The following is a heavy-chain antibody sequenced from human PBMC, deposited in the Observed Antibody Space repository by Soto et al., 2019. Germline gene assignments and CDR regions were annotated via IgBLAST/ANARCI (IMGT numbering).Heavy chain of an antibody. J-gene: IGHJ3*01. Sequence: PSETLSLTCAVSGGSISSGGYSWSWIRQPPGKGLEWIGYIYESGSTYYNPSLKSRVTISVDTSKNQFSLKLSSVTAADTAVYYCARVWGGAFDFWGQGTMVTVSS. CDR1: GGSISSGGYS. CDR2: IYESGST. V-gene: IGHV4-30-2*01. D-gene: IGHD3-10*01. CDR3: ARVWGGAFDF.